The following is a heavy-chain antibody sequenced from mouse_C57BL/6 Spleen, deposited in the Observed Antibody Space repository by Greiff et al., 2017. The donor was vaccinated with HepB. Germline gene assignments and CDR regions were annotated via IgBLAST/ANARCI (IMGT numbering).Heavy chain of an antibody. V-gene: IGHV1-4*01. J-gene: IGHJ2*01. CDR2: INPSSGYT. CDR1: GYTFTSYT. CDR3: AREGRRVYYFDY. Sequence: QVQLQQSGAELARPGASVKMSCKASGYTFTSYTMHWVKQRPGQGLEWIGYINPSSGYTKYNQKFKDKATLTADKSSSTAYMQLSSLTSEDSAVYYCAREGRRVYYFDYWGQGTTLTVSS.